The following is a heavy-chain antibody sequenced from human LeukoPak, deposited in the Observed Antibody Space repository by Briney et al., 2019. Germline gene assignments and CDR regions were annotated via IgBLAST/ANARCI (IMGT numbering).Heavy chain of an antibody. D-gene: IGHD3-22*01. Sequence: KPSETLSLTCTVSGYSITNGYYWGWIRQPPGKGLEWIGSIYYSGSTCYNPSLKSRVTISVDTSKNQFSLKLSSVTAADTAVYYCARDRRYYYDSSGYYGGWGQGTLVTVSS. V-gene: IGHV4-38-2*02. CDR2: IYYSGST. CDR1: GYSITNGYY. CDR3: ARDRRYYYDSSGYYGG. J-gene: IGHJ4*02.